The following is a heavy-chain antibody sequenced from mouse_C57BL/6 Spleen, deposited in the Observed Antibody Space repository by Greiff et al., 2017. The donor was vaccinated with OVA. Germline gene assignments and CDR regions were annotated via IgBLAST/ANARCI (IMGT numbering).Heavy chain of an antibody. Sequence: VQLQQSGAELVRPGASVTLSCKASGYTFTDYEMHWVKQTPVHGLEWIGAIDPETGGTAYNQKFKGKAILTADKSSSTAYMELRSLTSADSAVCYCTRYGKTDWGQGTTLTVSS. CDR2: IDPETGGT. J-gene: IGHJ2*01. CDR3: TRYGKTD. D-gene: IGHD1-1*01. V-gene: IGHV1-15*01. CDR1: GYTFTDYE.